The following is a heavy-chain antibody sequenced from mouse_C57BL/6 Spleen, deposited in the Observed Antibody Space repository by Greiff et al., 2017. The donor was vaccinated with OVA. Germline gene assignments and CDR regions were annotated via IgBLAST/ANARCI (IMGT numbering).Heavy chain of an antibody. J-gene: IGHJ2*01. Sequence: QVQLQQPGAELVRPGTSVKMSCKASGYTFTSYTMHWVKQRPGQGLEWIGYINPSSGYTKYNQKFKDKATLTADKSSSTAYMQLSSLTSEDSAVYYCAYDYSFDYWGQGTTLTVSS. CDR2: INPSSGYT. CDR3: AYDYSFDY. D-gene: IGHD2-4*01. V-gene: IGHV1-4*01. CDR1: GYTFTSYT.